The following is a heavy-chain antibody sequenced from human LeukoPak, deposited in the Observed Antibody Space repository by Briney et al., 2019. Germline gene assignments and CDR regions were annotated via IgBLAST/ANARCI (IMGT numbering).Heavy chain of an antibody. CDR3: AKGLVLLWFGELLPDAFDI. V-gene: IGHV3-23*01. Sequence: PGGSLRLSCAASGFTFSSYGMSWVRQAPGKGLEWVSAISGSGGSTYYADSVKGRFTISRDNSKNTLYLQMNSLRAEDTAVYYCAKGLVLLWFGELLPDAFDIWGQGTMVTVSS. J-gene: IGHJ3*02. CDR2: ISGSGGST. CDR1: GFTFSSYG. D-gene: IGHD3-10*01.